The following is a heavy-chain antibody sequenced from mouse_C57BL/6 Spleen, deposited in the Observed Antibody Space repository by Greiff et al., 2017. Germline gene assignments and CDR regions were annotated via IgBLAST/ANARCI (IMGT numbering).Heavy chain of an antibody. CDR1: GYTFTDYE. Sequence: QVQLKQSGAELVRPGASVTLSCKASGYTFTDYEMHWVKQTPVHGLEWIGAIDPETGGTAYNQKFKGKAILTADKSSSTAYMELRSLTSEDSAVYYCTRGYYYGSPYFDYWGQGTTLTVSS. V-gene: IGHV1-15*01. CDR2: IDPETGGT. CDR3: TRGYYYGSPYFDY. D-gene: IGHD1-1*01. J-gene: IGHJ2*01.